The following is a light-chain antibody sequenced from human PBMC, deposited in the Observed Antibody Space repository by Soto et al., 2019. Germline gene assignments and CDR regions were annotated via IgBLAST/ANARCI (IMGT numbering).Light chain of an antibody. CDR2: KAS. CDR1: QTISSW. J-gene: IGKJ1*01. Sequence: DIQMTQSPSTLSGSVGDRVTITCRASQTISSWLAWYQQKPGKAPKLLIYKASTLKSGVPSRFSDRGSGTEFTRTISGLQPDDFATYYCQHYNSYSEAVGQGTKVELQ. V-gene: IGKV1-5*03. CDR3: QHYNSYSEA.